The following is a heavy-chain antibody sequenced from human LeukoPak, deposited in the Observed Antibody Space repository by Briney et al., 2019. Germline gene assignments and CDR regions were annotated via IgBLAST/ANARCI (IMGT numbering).Heavy chain of an antibody. J-gene: IGHJ3*02. CDR3: ARSVIAVAGYDAFDI. CDR1: GFTFSRYA. Sequence: GGSLRLSCSASGFTFSRYAMLWVRQAPGKGLEYVSAISTSGGSTYYADSVKGRFTISRDNAKNSLYLEMNSLRDEDTAVYYCARSVIAVAGYDAFDIWGQGTVVTVSS. D-gene: IGHD6-19*01. CDR2: ISTSGGST. V-gene: IGHV3-64*04.